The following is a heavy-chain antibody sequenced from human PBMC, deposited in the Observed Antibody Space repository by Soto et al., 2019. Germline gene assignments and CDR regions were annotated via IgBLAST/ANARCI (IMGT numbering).Heavy chain of an antibody. V-gene: IGHV3-30*02. D-gene: IGHD1-26*01. CDR2: IWYDGSNT. CDR3: AKGNSGSPYGASDN. Sequence: GGSLRLSCAASGFTFSNYGMHWVRQAPGKGLEWVAVIWYDGSNTYYAVSLKGRLTISRDNSKNALFLQMNSLRAEDTAVYYCAKGNSGSPYGASDNWGQGTQVTVSS. CDR1: GFTFSNYG. J-gene: IGHJ4*02.